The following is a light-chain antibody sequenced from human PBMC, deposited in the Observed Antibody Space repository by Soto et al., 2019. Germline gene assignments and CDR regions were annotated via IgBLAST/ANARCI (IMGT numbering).Light chain of an antibody. Sequence: DIHLTQSPSFLSASVGDRVTVTCRASQDISTYLAWFQQKPGKAPQLLVYPASTLQGGVPSRFSGRGSGTEFSLTISSLQPEDFATYYCQQLRTYPYTFGQWTKLDIK. J-gene: IGKJ2*01. CDR3: QQLRTYPYT. V-gene: IGKV1-9*01. CDR2: PAS. CDR1: QDISTY.